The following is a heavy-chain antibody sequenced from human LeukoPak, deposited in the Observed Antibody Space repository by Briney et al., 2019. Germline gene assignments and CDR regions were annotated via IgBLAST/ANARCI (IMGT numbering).Heavy chain of an antibody. CDR2: IRYDGSNK. Sequence: GGSLRLSCAASGFTFSSYWMSWVRQAPGEGLEWVAFIRYDGSNKYYADSVKGRFTISRDNSKNTLYLQMNSLRAEDTAVYYCAKDGGGYNYFDYWGQGTLVTVSS. D-gene: IGHD5-12*01. V-gene: IGHV3-30*02. CDR1: GFTFSSYW. J-gene: IGHJ4*02. CDR3: AKDGGGYNYFDY.